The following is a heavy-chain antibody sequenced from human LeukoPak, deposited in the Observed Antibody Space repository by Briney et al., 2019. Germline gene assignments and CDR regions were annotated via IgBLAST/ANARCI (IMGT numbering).Heavy chain of an antibody. Sequence: ASVKVSCKASGYTFTSYDINWVRQATGQGLEWMGWMNPNSGNTGYAQKFQGRVTITRNTSISTAYMELSSLRSEDTAVYYCARGPPYYDFWKTHTGGDYWGQGTLVTVSS. V-gene: IGHV1-8*03. CDR2: MNPNSGNT. D-gene: IGHD3-3*01. J-gene: IGHJ4*02. CDR1: GYTFTSYD. CDR3: ARGPPYYDFWKTHTGGDY.